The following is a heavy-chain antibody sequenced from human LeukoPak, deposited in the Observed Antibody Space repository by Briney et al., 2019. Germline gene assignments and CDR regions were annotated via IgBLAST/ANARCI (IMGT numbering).Heavy chain of an antibody. CDR1: GFTFSNYN. CDR2: ISSSSSYI. CDR3: AKVPFLVNNNSSTAY. D-gene: IGHD2-21*02. J-gene: IGHJ4*02. V-gene: IGHV3-21*01. Sequence: NPGGSLRLSCAASGFTFSNYNMNWVRQAPGKGLEWVSSISSSSSYIYYADSVKGRFTISRDNARNSLYLQMNSLRAEDTAVYYCAKVPFLVNNNSSTAYWGQGTLVTVSS.